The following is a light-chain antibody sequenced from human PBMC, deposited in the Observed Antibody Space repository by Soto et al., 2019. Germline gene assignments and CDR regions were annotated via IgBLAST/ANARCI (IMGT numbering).Light chain of an antibody. CDR1: SSDVGGYNY. J-gene: IGLJ1*01. CDR3: CSYTYTNTLV. Sequence: QSALTQPASVSGSPGQSITISCTATSSDVGGYNYVSWYQQHPGKAPKVMIYEVSNRPSGVSNRFSGSKSGNTASLTISGLQAEDEADYYCCSYTYTNTLVFGTGTKVTVL. V-gene: IGLV2-14*01. CDR2: EVS.